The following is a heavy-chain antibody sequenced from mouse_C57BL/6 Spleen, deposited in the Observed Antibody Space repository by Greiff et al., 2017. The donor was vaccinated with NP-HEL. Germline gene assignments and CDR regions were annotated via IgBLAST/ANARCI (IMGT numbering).Heavy chain of an antibody. J-gene: IGHJ4*01. CDR2: IRSKSNNYAT. CDR1: GFSFNTYA. V-gene: IGHV10-1*01. D-gene: IGHD2-1*01. Sequence: EVKLQESGGGLVQPKGSLKLSCAASGFSFNTYAMNWVRQAPGKGLEWVARIRSKSNNYATYYADSVKDRFTISRDDSESMLYLQMNNLKTEDTAMYYCVRQGNYDYAMDYWGQGTSVTVSS. CDR3: VRQGNYDYAMDY.